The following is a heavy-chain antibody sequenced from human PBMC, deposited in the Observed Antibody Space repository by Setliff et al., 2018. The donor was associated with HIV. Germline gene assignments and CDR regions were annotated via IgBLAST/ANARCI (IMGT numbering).Heavy chain of an antibody. D-gene: IGHD2-15*01. J-gene: IGHJ5*02. CDR3: ARVSRLHPFDP. Sequence: PSETLSLTCTVSGTSINSHYWSWIRQTPGKGLQWIGLIYYTGIPTYNPSLEVRITMSVDRSKNQFSLRLTSVTAADTAMYYCARVSRLHPFDPWGQGTLVTVSS. CDR1: GTSINSHY. CDR2: IYYTGIP. V-gene: IGHV4-59*11.